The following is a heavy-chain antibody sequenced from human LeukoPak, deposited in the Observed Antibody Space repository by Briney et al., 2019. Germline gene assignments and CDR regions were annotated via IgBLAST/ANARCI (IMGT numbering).Heavy chain of an antibody. CDR3: AKDMVRGVRSLDY. CDR2: IRYDGSNK. CDR1: GFTFSSYE. D-gene: IGHD3-10*01. J-gene: IGHJ4*02. V-gene: IGHV3-30*02. Sequence: GGSLRLSCAASGFTFSSYEMNWVRQAPGKGLEWVAFIRYDGSNKYYADSVKGRFTISRDNSKNTLYLQMNSLRAEDTAVYYCAKDMVRGVRSLDYWGQGTLVTVSS.